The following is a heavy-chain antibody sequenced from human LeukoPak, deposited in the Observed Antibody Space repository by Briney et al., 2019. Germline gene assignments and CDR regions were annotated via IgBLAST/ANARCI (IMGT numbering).Heavy chain of an antibody. D-gene: IGHD6-13*01. CDR2: IYYNGGT. CDR3: AREEASAADY. V-gene: IGHV4-39*01. Sequence: SETLSLTCTVSGGSIISSSHYWAWIRQPPGKGLEWIGSIYYNGGTFYSPSLKSRASISVDTSKNQFSLKLSSVTAADTSAYFCAREEASAADYWGQGTLVTVSS. CDR1: GGSIISSSHY. J-gene: IGHJ4*02.